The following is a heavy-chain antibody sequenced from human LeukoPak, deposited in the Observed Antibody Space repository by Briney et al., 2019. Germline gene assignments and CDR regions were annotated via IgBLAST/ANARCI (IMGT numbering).Heavy chain of an antibody. D-gene: IGHD5-24*01. CDR1: GGSFSGYY. J-gene: IGHJ4*02. V-gene: IGHV4-34*01. CDR3: ARVGGWLQYYFDY. Sequence: SETLSLTCAVYGGSFSGYYWSWIRQPPGKGLEWIGEINHSGSTNYNPSLKSRVTISVDTSKNQFSLKLSSVTAADTAVYYCARVGGWLQYYFDYWGQGTLVTVSS. CDR2: INHSGST.